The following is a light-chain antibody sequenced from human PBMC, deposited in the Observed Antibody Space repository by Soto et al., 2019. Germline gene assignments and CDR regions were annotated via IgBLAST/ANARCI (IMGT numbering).Light chain of an antibody. V-gene: IGKV3-11*01. CDR3: QEFASN. CDR2: DAS. J-gene: IGKJ4*01. Sequence: EIVLTQSPATLSLSPGERATLSCRASQSVSSYLAWYQQKPGQAPRLLIYDASNRATGIPDRFSGSGSGTDFILTINRLEPEDFAVYYCQEFASNFGGGTKVDIK. CDR1: QSVSSY.